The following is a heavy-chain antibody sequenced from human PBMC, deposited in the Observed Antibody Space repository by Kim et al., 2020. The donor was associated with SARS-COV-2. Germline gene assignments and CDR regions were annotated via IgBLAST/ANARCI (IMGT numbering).Heavy chain of an antibody. J-gene: IGHJ4*02. CDR3: AKMDMVRGVIITPDYFDY. D-gene: IGHD3-10*01. Sequence: KGRFTISRDNSNNTLYLQMNSLRAEDTAVYYCAKMDMVRGVIITPDYFDYWGQGTLVTVSS. V-gene: IGHV3-23*01.